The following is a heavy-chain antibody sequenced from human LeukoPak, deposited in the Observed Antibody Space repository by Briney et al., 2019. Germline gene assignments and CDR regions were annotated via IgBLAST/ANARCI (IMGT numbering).Heavy chain of an antibody. V-gene: IGHV3-30*18. CDR2: IPYDGSNK. Sequence: GGSLRLSCAASGFTFSSYGMHWVRQAPGKGLEWVAVIPYDGSNKYYADSVKGRFTISRDNSKNTLYLQMNSLRAEDTAVYYCAKDFPCSGGSCYSSGFDYWGQGTLVTVSS. D-gene: IGHD2-15*01. CDR3: AKDFPCSGGSCYSSGFDY. J-gene: IGHJ4*02. CDR1: GFTFSSYG.